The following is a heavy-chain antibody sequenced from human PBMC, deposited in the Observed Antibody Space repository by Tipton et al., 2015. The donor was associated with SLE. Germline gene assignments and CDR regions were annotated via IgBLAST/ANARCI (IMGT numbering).Heavy chain of an antibody. D-gene: IGHD1-14*01. J-gene: IGHJ3*02. CDR1: GYTFTSYG. CDR2: ISAYNGDT. Sequence: QLVQSGPEVKKPGASVKVSCKASGYTFTSYGICWVRQAPGQGLEWMGWISAYNGDTNYAQKFQGRVTMTTDTSTSTAYMELRSLRSDDTAVYYCVRDALYYRNAFDIWGQGTMVTVSS. V-gene: IGHV1-18*01. CDR3: VRDALYYRNAFDI.